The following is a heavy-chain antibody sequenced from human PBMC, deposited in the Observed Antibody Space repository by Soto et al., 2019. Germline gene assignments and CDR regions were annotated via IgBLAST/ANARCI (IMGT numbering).Heavy chain of an antibody. CDR3: ARGIKNYYGVDV. V-gene: IGHV3-74*01. CDR1: GLTFASYW. CDR2: INSDGTTT. Sequence: XSLRLSYAASGLTFASYWVHWVRQAPGKGLVWVSRINSDGTTTNYAESVTGRFTISRDNAKNTVYLQMNSMRAEDTAVYYCARGIKNYYGVDVWGQGTTVTVSS. J-gene: IGHJ6*02.